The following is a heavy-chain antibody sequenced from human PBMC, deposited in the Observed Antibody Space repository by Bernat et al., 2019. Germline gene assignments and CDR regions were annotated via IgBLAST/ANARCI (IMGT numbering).Heavy chain of an antibody. CDR1: GFTFSDHY. D-gene: IGHD2-21*02. V-gene: IGHV3-72*01. CDR3: ARGGYCGGDCYSYYYYGMDV. CDR2: TRNKANSYTT. Sequence: EVQLVEPGGGLVQPGGSLRLSCAASGFTFSDHYMDWVRQAPGKGLEWVGRTRNKANSYTTDYAASVKGRFTISRDDSKNSLYLQMNSLKTEDTAVYYCARGGYCGGDCYSYYYYGMDVWGQGTTVTVSS. J-gene: IGHJ6*02.